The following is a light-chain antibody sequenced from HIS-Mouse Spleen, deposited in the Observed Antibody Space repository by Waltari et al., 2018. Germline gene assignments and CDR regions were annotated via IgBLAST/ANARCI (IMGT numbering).Light chain of an antibody. V-gene: IGLV1-47*01. CDR1: SSNIGSNY. J-gene: IGLJ3*02. CDR2: RNN. Sequence: GQRVTISCSGSSSNIGSNYVYWYQQLPGTAPNLLISRNNQRPSGVPDRFSGSKSGTSASLAISGLRSEDEADYYCAAWDDSLSGPVFGGGTKLTVL. CDR3: AAWDDSLSGPV.